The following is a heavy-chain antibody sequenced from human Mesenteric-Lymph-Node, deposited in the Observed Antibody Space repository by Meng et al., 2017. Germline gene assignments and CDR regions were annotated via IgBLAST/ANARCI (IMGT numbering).Heavy chain of an antibody. Sequence: QGQLQEWGRGPWKPSQTLSLTCAFACASTSRGYWWSWVRQPPGKGLELIGEIHQGGDTNYNPSLKSRVTISVDKSNNQYSLRLTSVTAADTAMYYCARNGAYSADHWGQGTLVNRLL. V-gene: IGHV4-4*02. J-gene: IGHJ4*02. CDR1: CASTSRGYW. D-gene: IGHD2-15*01. CDR2: IHQGGDT. CDR3: ARNGAYSADH.